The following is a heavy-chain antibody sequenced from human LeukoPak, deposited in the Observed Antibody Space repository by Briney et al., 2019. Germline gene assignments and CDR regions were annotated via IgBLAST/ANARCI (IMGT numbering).Heavy chain of an antibody. J-gene: IGHJ4*02. D-gene: IGHD3-16*01. CDR3: ARERGLREYYFDY. CDR2: IIPIFGTA. V-gene: IGHV1-69*05. CDR1: GGTFSSYA. Sequence: TVKVSCKASGGTFSSYAISWVRQAPGQGLEWMGRIIPIFGTANYAQKFQGRVTITTDESTSTAYMELSSLRSEDTAVYYCARERGLREYYFDYWGQGTLVTVSS.